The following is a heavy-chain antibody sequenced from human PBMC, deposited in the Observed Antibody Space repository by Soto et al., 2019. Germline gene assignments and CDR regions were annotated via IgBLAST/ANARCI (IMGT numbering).Heavy chain of an antibody. Sequence: SETLSLTCIVSGVSVRSYTWSWVRQPANKGLEWIGRVFSSVSATYNPSLKSRVSISMDTAENRISLRLDSVTAADTAVYYCAREGDRTANPFDCWGPGTLVTVSS. CDR2: VFSSVSA. J-gene: IGHJ4*02. V-gene: IGHV4-4*07. D-gene: IGHD1-1*01. CDR3: AREGDRTANPFDC. CDR1: GVSVRSYT.